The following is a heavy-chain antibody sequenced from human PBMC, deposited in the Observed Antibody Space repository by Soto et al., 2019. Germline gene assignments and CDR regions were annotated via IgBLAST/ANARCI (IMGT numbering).Heavy chain of an antibody. V-gene: IGHV4-59*01. CDR3: ASTPGPTYYDFWSGYSSDTPLFDY. CDR1: GGSISSYC. J-gene: IGHJ4*02. CDR2: IYYSGST. Sequence: SETLSLTCTVSGGSISSYCWSWIRQPPGKGLEWIGYIYYSGSTNYNPSLKSRVTISVDTSKNQFSLKLSSVTAADTAVYYCASTPGPTYYDFWSGYSSDTPLFDYWGQGTLVTVSS. D-gene: IGHD3-3*01.